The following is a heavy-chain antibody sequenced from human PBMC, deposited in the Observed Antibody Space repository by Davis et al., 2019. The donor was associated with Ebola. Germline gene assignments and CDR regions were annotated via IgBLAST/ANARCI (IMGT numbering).Heavy chain of an antibody. CDR3: APRRALSRSLYYGMDV. D-gene: IGHD3-3*02. V-gene: IGHV4-34*01. CDR2: IHHSGNT. J-gene: IGHJ6*02. CDR1: GGSFSGYY. Sequence: MPSETLSLTCAVYGGSFSGYYWSWIRQPPGKGLEWIGAIHHSGNTNYNPSLKSRVTISVDTSKNQFSLKLSSVTVADTAVYYCAPRRALSRSLYYGMDVWGQGTTVTVSS.